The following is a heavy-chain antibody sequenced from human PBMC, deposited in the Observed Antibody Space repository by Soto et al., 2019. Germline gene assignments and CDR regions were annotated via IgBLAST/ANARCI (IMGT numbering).Heavy chain of an antibody. CDR2: AYYSGDT. CDR3: ARHACTSWLRWFALYVDV. CDR1: GASIISSDYS. Sequence: QLQLQESGPGLVKPSETLSLTCTVSGASIISSDYSWGWIRQSPGKALEWIGNAYYSGDTYYNPSLNSRVTISVDTSKNDFSVSLISVPAAASAVYSCARHACTSWLRWFALYVDVWGKGSTVTVSS. D-gene: IGHD2-2*01. J-gene: IGHJ6*03. V-gene: IGHV4-39*02.